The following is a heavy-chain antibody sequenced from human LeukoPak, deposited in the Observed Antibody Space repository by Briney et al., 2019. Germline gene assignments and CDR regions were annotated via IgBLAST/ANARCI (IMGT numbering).Heavy chain of an antibody. CDR2: IRYDGSNK. CDR1: GFSFSGYG. CDR3: AKDPEYYDSSGYPPLNFDY. Sequence: GGSLRLSCAASGFSFSGYGMHWVRQAPGKGLEWVAFIRYDGSNKYYADSVKGRFTISRDNSKNTLYLQMNSLRAEDTAVYYCAKDPEYYDSSGYPPLNFDYWGQGTLVTVSS. V-gene: IGHV3-30*02. J-gene: IGHJ4*02. D-gene: IGHD3-22*01.